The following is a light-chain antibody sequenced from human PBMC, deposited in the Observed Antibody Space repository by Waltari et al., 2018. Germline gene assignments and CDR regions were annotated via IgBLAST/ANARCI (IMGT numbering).Light chain of an antibody. CDR3: MQALQTPYT. CDR1: QSLLHSNGYNY. CDR2: LGS. Sequence: DIVMTQSPLSLPVPPGEPASISCRSSQSLLHSNGYNYLDWYLQKPGQSPQLLIYLGSNRASGVPDRFSGNGSGTDFTLKISRVEAEDVGVYYCMQALQTPYTFGQGTKLEIK. J-gene: IGKJ2*01. V-gene: IGKV2-28*01.